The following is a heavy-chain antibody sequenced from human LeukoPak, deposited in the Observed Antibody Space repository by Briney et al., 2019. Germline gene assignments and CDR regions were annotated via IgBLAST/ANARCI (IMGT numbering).Heavy chain of an antibody. V-gene: IGHV3-11*06. D-gene: IGHD3-3*01. CDR1: GFTFSDYY. J-gene: IGHJ4*02. Sequence: GGSLRLSCAASGFTFSDYYMSWIRQAPGKGLEWVSSISSSSSYIYYADSVKGRFTISRDNAKNSLYLQMNSLRAEDTAVYYCARDRPSDFWSGYYYYWGQGTLVTVSS. CDR3: ARDRPSDFWSGYYYY. CDR2: ISSSSSYI.